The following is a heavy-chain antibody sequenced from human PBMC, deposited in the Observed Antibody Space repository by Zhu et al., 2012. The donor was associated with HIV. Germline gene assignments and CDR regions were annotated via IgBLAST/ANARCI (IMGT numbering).Heavy chain of an antibody. V-gene: IGHV4-39*07. CDR1: GGSISSSSYY. J-gene: IGHJ4*02. CDR3: ARLHGYSSSWYGALDY. Sequence: QVQLQESGPGLVKPSETLSLTCTVSGGSISSSSYYWGWIRQPPGKGLEWIGSIYYSGSTYYNPSLKSRVTISVDTSKNQFSLKLSSVTAADTAVYYCARLHGYSSSWYGALDYWGQGTLVTVSS. CDR2: IYYSGST. D-gene: IGHD6-13*01.